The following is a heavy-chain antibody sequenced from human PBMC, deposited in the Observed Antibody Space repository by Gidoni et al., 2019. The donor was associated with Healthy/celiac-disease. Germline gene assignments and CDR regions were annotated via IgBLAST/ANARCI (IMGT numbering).Heavy chain of an antibody. CDR1: GLTFSNAW. Sequence: EVQLVESGGGLVKHGGSLRLFCAASGLTFSNAWMSWVRQAPEKGLEWVGRIKSKTDGGTTDYAAPVKGRFTISRDDSKNTLYLQMNSLKTEDTAVYYCTTDSGPGGQQWRSGDYWGQGTLVTVSS. CDR3: TTDSGPGGQQWRSGDY. V-gene: IGHV3-15*01. J-gene: IGHJ4*02. CDR2: IKSKTDGGTT. D-gene: IGHD3-10*01.